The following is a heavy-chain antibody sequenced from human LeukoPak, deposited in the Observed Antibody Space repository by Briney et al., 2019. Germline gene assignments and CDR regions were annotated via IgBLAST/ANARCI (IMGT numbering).Heavy chain of an antibody. V-gene: IGHV3-30*18. D-gene: IGHD5-24*01. CDR3: AKGAEMATIPDS. CDR1: GFTFRNYG. J-gene: IGHJ5*01. Sequence: GGSLRLSCVASGFTFRNYGMHWVRQAPGKGLEWVAAILYDGSNTHYADSVKGRFTISRDYSKNTLYLQMNSLRAEDTAVYHCAKGAEMATIPDSWGQGTLVIVSS. CDR2: ILYDGSNT.